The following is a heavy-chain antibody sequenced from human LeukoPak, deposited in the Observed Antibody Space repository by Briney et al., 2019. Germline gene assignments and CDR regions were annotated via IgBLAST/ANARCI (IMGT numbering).Heavy chain of an antibody. J-gene: IGHJ4*02. D-gene: IGHD1-1*01. V-gene: IGHV3-30*02. CDR2: IQYDGSDE. Sequence: GGSLRFSGAASGLTFSTFGLNWARQAPGKGLEWVAFIQYDGSDEHYTDSVKGRFTISRDNSKNALFLQMNSLRAEDTAMYYCAEDQQLEPFHYWGQGTLVTVSS. CDR1: GLTFSTFG. CDR3: AEDQQLEPFHY.